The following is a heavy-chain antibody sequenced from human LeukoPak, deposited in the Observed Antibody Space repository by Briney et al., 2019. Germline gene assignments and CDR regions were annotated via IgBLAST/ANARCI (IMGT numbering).Heavy chain of an antibody. CDR3: AKTPQLWFGGSDWFDP. V-gene: IGHV3-23*01. J-gene: IGHJ5*02. CDR2: ISGSGGST. D-gene: IGHD3-10*01. CDR1: GFTFSSYA. Sequence: GGSLRLSCAASGFTFSSYAMSWVRQAPGKGLEWVSAISGSGGSTYYADSVKGRFTISRDNSKNTLYLQMNSLRAEDTAVYYCAKTPQLWFGGSDWFDPWGQGTLVTVSS.